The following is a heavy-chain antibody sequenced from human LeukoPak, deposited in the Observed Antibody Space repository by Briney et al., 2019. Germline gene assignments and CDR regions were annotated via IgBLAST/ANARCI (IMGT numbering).Heavy chain of an antibody. D-gene: IGHD3-22*01. CDR2: TYTSGTI. CDR3: ARGGYYYESSS. J-gene: IGHJ4*02. CDR1: GASISSYY. V-gene: IGHV4-4*07. Sequence: SETLSLTCTVSGASISSYYWSWIRQPAGKGLEWIGRTYTSGTINYNPSLKGRVTMSVDTSKNQFSLKLSSVTAADTAVYYCARGGYYYESSSWGQGALVTVSS.